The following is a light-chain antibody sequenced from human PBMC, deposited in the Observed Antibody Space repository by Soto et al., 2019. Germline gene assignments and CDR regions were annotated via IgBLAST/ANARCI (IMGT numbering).Light chain of an antibody. J-gene: IGLJ3*02. CDR1: SSDVGGYNY. Sequence: QSALTQPPSASGSPGQSVTISCTGTSSDVGGYNYVSWYQQHPGKAPKLMMYEVTKRPSGVPDRFSGSKSGNTASLTVSWLQAEDEAYYYCGSFAGSNTDWVFGGGTKLTVL. CDR2: EVT. V-gene: IGLV2-8*01. CDR3: GSFAGSNTDWV.